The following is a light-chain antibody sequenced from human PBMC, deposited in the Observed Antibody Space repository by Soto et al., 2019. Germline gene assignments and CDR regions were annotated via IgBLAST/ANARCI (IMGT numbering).Light chain of an antibody. CDR3: GADHGSGSNFVVV. Sequence: QSVLTQPPSASASLGASVTLTCTLSSGYSNYKVDWHQQRPGKGPRFVMRVGTGGIVGSKGDGIPDRFSVLGSGLNRYLTIKNIQEEDESDYHCGADHGSGSNFVVVFGGGTKVTVL. CDR1: SGYSNYK. V-gene: IGLV9-49*01. CDR2: VGTGGIVG. J-gene: IGLJ2*01.